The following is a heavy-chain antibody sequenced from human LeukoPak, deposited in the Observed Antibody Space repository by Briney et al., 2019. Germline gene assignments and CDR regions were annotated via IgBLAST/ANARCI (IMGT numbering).Heavy chain of an antibody. J-gene: IGHJ4*02. Sequence: GGSLRLSCAASGFTFNAYAMHWVRQVPGGGLEGVSGVSWDSTRMAYADSVKGRFTISRDNAKNSLYLQMTSLRPEDTAVYYCCRCPDFWSGLDFWGQGTLAAVSS. CDR1: GFTFNAYA. V-gene: IGHV3-9*01. D-gene: IGHD3-3*01. CDR2: VSWDSTRM. CDR3: CRCPDFWSGLDF.